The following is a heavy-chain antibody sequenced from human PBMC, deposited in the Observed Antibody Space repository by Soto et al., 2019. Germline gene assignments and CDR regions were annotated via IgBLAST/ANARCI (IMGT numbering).Heavy chain of an antibody. CDR2: VPYTGTT. D-gene: IGHD1-7*01. J-gene: IGHJ4*02. Sequence: QVQLQESGPGLVKPSETLSLTCAVSGGSVGSRPYYWSWIRQPPGKGLEWFGYVPYTGTTNHNPSLKSRVTNSVDTSKNQVSLKLTSVTAADTAVYYCAMAGNYRYFDYWGQVILVTVSS. V-gene: IGHV4-61*01. CDR1: GGSVGSRPYY. CDR3: AMAGNYRYFDY.